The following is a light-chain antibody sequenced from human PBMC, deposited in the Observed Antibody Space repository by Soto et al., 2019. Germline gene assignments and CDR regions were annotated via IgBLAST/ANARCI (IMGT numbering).Light chain of an antibody. CDR3: SSYTTSSTLV. CDR2: EVT. CDR1: SSDVGPYNY. V-gene: IGLV2-14*01. Sequence: QSVLTQPASVSGSPGQAITISCTGTSSDVGPYNYVSWYQHHPGKAPKLLIYEVTKRPSGVSNRFSGSKSGNTASLTISGLQAEDEADAYFSSYTTSSTLVCGGGTKLTGL. J-gene: IGLJ3*02.